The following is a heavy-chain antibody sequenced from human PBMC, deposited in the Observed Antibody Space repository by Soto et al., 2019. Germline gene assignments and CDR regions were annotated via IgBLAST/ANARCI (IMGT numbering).Heavy chain of an antibody. Sequence: QVQLHESGPGLVKPSETLSLTCSVSGGSISSSGFSRGWVRQSPGKGLQWIGCAYYSGNTYYNPSLKSRVTISVDTSANQFSLRLKSVTAADTAVYYCTKVSAGWFDPWGQGTLVTVSS. D-gene: IGHD2-8*01. CDR2: AYYSGNT. CDR3: TKVSAGWFDP. V-gene: IGHV4-39*01. CDR1: GGSISSSGFS. J-gene: IGHJ5*02.